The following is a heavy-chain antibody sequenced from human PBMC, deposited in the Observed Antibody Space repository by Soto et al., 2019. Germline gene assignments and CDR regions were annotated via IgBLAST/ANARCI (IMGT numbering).Heavy chain of an antibody. CDR2: VKQDGREK. J-gene: IGHJ4*02. Sequence: EVQLVESGGGLVQPGGSLRLSCAASGFTFSTYWITGVPQAPGKGLEWVAHVKQDGREKYNVDSVKGRFTISRDNAKNSLYLQMNSVRAEDTAVYYCARGGGHTYGRLTGFYWGQGTLVPVSS. V-gene: IGHV3-7*05. D-gene: IGHD5-18*01. CDR3: ARGGGHTYGRLTGFY. CDR1: GFTFSTYW.